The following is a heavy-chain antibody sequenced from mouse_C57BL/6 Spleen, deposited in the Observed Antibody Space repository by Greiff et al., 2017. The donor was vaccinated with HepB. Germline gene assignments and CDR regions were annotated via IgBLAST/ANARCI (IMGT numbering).Heavy chain of an antibody. CDR2: IYPGSGST. V-gene: IGHV1-55*01. J-gene: IGHJ2*01. CDR1: GYTFTSYW. D-gene: IGHD2-2*01. Sequence: QVQLKQPGAELVKPGASVKMSCKASGYTFTSYWITWVKQRPGQGLEWIGDIYPGSGSTNYNEKFKSKATLTVDTSSSTAYMQLSSLTSEDSAVYYCARESHGYDGEDYWGQGTTLTVSS. CDR3: ARESHGYDGEDY.